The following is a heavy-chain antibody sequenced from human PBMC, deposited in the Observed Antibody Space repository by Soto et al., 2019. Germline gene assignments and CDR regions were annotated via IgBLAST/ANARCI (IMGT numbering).Heavy chain of an antibody. CDR1: GYTLTNYG. D-gene: IGHD3-10*01. CDR3: ARVEGVRGGKGYWDLDL. CDR2: ISAYNGNT. V-gene: IGHV1-18*01. Sequence: QVQLVQSAFELKKPGASVKVSCKASGYTLTNYGISWVRQAPGQGLEWMGWISAYNGNTNYVQKFQGRVTMTTDTSTSTAYMELKSLRSDDTAVYYCARVEGVRGGKGYWDLDLWGRGTLVTVSS. J-gene: IGHJ2*01.